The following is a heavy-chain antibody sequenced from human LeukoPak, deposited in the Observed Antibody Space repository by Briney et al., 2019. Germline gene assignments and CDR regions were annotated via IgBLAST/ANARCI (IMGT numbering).Heavy chain of an antibody. Sequence: SQTLSLTYAVSGGSISSSSYYWGWIRQPPGKGLEWIGSIYYSGSTYYNPSLKSRVTISVDTSKNQFSLKLSSVTAADTAVYYCARDRTRSSTVPNGFDPWGQGTLVTVSS. J-gene: IGHJ5*02. V-gene: IGHV4-39*07. CDR3: ARDRTRSSTVPNGFDP. CDR1: GGSISSSSYY. CDR2: IYYSGST. D-gene: IGHD4-17*01.